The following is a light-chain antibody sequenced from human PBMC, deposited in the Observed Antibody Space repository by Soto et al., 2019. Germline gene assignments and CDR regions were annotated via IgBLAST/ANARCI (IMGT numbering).Light chain of an antibody. CDR1: QSISSY. CDR2: SAS. J-gene: IGKJ1*01. Sequence: EIVMTQSPATLSVSPGARATLSCRASQSISSYLAWYQQKPGQAPRLLIYSASSRATGIPDRFSGSGSGTDFTLTISRLEPEDFAVYYCQRYGGFGQGTKVDI. CDR3: QRYGG. V-gene: IGKV3-20*01.